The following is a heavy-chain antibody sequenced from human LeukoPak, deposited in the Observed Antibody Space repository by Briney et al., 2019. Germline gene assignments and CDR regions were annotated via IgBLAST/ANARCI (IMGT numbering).Heavy chain of an antibody. CDR2: ISGGSSFT. Sequence: PGGSLRLSCAASGFSFSSFSMNWVRQAPGKGLEWVSYISGGSSFTYYVDSVKGRFTISRDNAKNSLYLQMNSLRAEDTALYYCARDQGWFDPWGQGTLVTVSS. V-gene: IGHV3-21*04. J-gene: IGHJ5*02. CDR1: GFSFSSFS. CDR3: ARDQGWFDP.